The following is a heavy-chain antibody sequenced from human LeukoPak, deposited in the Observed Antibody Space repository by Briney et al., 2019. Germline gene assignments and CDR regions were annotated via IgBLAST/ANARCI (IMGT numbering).Heavy chain of an antibody. J-gene: IGHJ4*02. D-gene: IGHD6-13*01. V-gene: IGHV3-21*01. CDR1: GFTFSSYS. CDR3: ARGLAAAGTGRAD. Sequence: PGGSPRLSCAASGFTFSSYSMNWVRQAPGKGLEWVSSISSSSSYIYYADSVKGRFTISRDNAKNSLYLQMNSLRAEDTAVYYCARGLAAAGTGRADWGQGTLVTVSS. CDR2: ISSSSSYI.